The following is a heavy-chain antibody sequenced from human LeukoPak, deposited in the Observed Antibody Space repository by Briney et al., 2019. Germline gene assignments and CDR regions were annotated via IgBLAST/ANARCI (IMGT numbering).Heavy chain of an antibody. J-gene: IGHJ4*02. CDR1: GFTFSSYA. D-gene: IGHD3-3*01. CDR2: ISGSGGST. V-gene: IGHV3-23*01. Sequence: PGGSLRLSCAASGFTFSSYAMSWVRQAPGKGLEWVSAISGSGGSTYYADSVKGRFTISRDNSKNTLYLQMNSLRAEDTAVYYCAKDLSDFWSGYSPLDYWGQGTLVTVSS. CDR3: AKDLSDFWSGYSPLDY.